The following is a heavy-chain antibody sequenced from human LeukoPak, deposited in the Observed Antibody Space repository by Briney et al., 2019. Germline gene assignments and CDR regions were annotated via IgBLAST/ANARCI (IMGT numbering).Heavy chain of an antibody. V-gene: IGHV3-48*04. Sequence: GGALRLSCGASGFSFSRDPVTWVCQARGKGVGWISYIDLSGITLYYVDSVKGRFTISRDNAKNSLYLQMNSLRAEDTAVYYCTRQATWANAFDIWGQGTMVTVS. J-gene: IGHJ3*02. CDR1: GFSFSRDP. CDR3: TRQATWANAFDI. D-gene: IGHD3-16*01. CDR2: IDLSGITL.